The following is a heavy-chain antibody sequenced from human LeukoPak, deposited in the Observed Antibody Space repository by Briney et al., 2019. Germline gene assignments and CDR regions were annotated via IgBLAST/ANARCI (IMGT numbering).Heavy chain of an antibody. CDR2: ISAYNGNT. CDR3: ARGDTLYGSSAHAGY. J-gene: IGHJ4*02. D-gene: IGHD6-13*01. V-gene: IGHV1-18*01. CDR1: GYTFTSYG. Sequence: GASVKVSCKASGYTFTSYGISWVRQAPGQGLEWMGWISAYNGNTNYAQKLQGSVTMTTDTSTSTAYMELRSLRSDDTAVYYCARGDTLYGSSAHAGYWGQGTLITVSS.